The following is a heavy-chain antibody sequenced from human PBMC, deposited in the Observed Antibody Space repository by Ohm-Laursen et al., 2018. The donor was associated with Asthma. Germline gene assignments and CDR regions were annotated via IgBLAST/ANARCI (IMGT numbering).Heavy chain of an antibody. CDR3: ARVGKGGNSGIDY. J-gene: IGHJ4*02. V-gene: IGHV1-69*13. CDR1: GGTFSSYA. CDR2: IIPFSGPT. Sequence: ASVKVSCKASGGTFSSYAISWVRQAPGQGLEWMGGIIPFSGPTHYAQDFQGRVTITADGSTRTAYMELSSLTSEDTAVYYCARVGKGGNSGIDYWGLGTQVTVTS. D-gene: IGHD4-23*01.